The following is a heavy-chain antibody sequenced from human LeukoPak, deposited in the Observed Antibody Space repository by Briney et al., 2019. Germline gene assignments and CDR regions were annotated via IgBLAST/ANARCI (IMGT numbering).Heavy chain of an antibody. V-gene: IGHV1-24*01. J-gene: IGHJ6*03. CDR2: FDPEDGET. CDR3: ATNGYSSSPGDYYYYYYMDV. CDR1: GYTLTELS. D-gene: IGHD6-6*01. Sequence: ASVKVSCKVSGYTLTELSMHWVRQAPGKGLEWMGGFDPEDGETIYAQKFQGRVTMTEDTSTDTAYMEPSSLRSEDTAVYYCATNGYSSSPGDYYYYYYMDVWGKGTTVTVSS.